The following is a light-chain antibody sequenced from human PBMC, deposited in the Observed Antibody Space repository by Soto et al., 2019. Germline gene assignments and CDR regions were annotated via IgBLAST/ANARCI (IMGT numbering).Light chain of an antibody. V-gene: IGKV1-39*01. CDR1: QDTGSF. Sequence: DIQRTLSSSSLYASGGERVPITWRSSQDTGSFLNWYQQRPGKAPNLLIYAASNLQSGVPSRFSGSGSGTDFTLTIRCIQPEDFAPYFCQQSYSTPWTFGQGTKEDIK. CDR2: AAS. J-gene: IGKJ1*01. CDR3: QQSYSTPWT.